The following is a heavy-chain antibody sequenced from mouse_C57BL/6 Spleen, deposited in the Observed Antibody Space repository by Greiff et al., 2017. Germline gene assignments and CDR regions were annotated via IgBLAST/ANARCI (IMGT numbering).Heavy chain of an antibody. D-gene: IGHD2-5*01. CDR2: IWSDGST. Sequence: QVQLQESGPGLVAPSQSLSITCTVSGFSLTSYGVHWVRQPPGKGLEWLVVIWSDGSTTYNSAPKSRLSISNDNSTSQVFIKMNSLQTDDTAMYYCARHVYYSNYYAMDYWGQGTSVTVSA. CDR3: ARHVYYSNYYAMDY. J-gene: IGHJ4*01. CDR1: GFSLTSYG. V-gene: IGHV2-6-1*01.